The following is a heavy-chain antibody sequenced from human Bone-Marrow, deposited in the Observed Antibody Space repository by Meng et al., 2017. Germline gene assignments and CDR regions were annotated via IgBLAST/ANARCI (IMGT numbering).Heavy chain of an antibody. J-gene: IGHJ4*02. Sequence: LQLQESGPGLVKPSETPSLTCTVSGGSISSSSYYWGWIRQPPGKGLEWIGSIYYSGSTYYNPSLKSRVTISVDTSKNQFSLKLSSVTAADTAVFYCASIEVMRRNYFDYWGQGTLVTVSS. CDR2: IYYSGST. CDR1: GGSISSSSYY. V-gene: IGHV4-39*01. CDR3: ASIEVMRRNYFDY. D-gene: IGHD3-16*01.